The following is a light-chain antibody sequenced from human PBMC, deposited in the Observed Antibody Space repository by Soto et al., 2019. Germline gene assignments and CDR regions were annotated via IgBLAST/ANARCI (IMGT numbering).Light chain of an antibody. J-gene: IGLJ1*01. CDR3: AAWDDSLTDYV. CDR2: LNN. CDR1: SSNNGRNT. Sequence: QAVVTQAPSASETPGQRATISCSGGSSNNGRNTVNWSQKLPGTAPKLLINLNNRRPSGVPDRFSGSKSGTSASLAISGLQSEDEADYYCAAWDDSLTDYVFGTGTKLTVL. V-gene: IGLV1-44*01.